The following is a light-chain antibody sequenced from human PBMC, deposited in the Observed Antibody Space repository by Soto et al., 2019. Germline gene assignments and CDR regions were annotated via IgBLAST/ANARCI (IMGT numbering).Light chain of an antibody. J-gene: IGKJ4*01. Sequence: DIVMTQSPLSLPVTPGEPASISCRSSQSLLDSNGNNYLDWYVQKPGQSPQLLIYLGSNRASGVPDRFSGSGSGTEFTLTISRVAAEDVGVYYCMQALQPPNTFGGGTKVEIK. CDR1: QSLLDSNGNNY. V-gene: IGKV2-28*01. CDR3: MQALQPPNT. CDR2: LGS.